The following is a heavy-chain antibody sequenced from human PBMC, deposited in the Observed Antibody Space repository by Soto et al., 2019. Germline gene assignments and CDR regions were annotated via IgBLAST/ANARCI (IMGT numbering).Heavy chain of an antibody. D-gene: IGHD2-15*01. CDR1: GGSISSSSYY. Sequence: QLQLQESGPGLVKPSETLSLTCTVSGGSISSSSYYWGWIRQPPGKGLEWIGSIYYSGSTYYNPSLKSRVPISVDTSKNQFPPELSSVNAADTAVYYRARHPYCIQDWYFHLRGRGTLVTVSS. CDR2: IYYSGST. J-gene: IGHJ2*01. CDR3: ARHPYCIQDWYFHL. V-gene: IGHV4-39*01.